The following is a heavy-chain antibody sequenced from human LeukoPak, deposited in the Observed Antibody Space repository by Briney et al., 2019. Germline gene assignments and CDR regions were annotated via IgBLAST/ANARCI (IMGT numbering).Heavy chain of an antibody. J-gene: IGHJ5*02. Sequence: SETLSLTCAVYGGSFSGYYWSWIRQPPGKGLEWIGEINHSGSTNYNPSLKGRVTISVDTSKNQFSLKLSSVTAADTAVYYCNYYCSSTSCQSNWFDPWGQGTLVTVSS. CDR1: GGSFSGYY. CDR2: INHSGST. CDR3: NYYCSSTSCQSNWFDP. D-gene: IGHD2-2*01. V-gene: IGHV4-34*01.